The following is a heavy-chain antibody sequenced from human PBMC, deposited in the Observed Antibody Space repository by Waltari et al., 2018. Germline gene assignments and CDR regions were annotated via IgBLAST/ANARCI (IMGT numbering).Heavy chain of an antibody. J-gene: IGHJ6*02. Sequence: QVQLVQSGAEVKKPGASVKVSCKASEYTFTSYSLHWVRQAPGQGLEWMGIINPSSGDTTYEQNFQGRVTMTRDTSTGTVYMELSSLRSEDTAVYYCARRGWFGDLLLHYYYGMDVWGPGTTVTVSS. CDR3: ARRGWFGDLLLHYYYGMDV. CDR2: INPSSGDT. CDR1: EYTFTSYS. V-gene: IGHV1-46*03. D-gene: IGHD3-10*01.